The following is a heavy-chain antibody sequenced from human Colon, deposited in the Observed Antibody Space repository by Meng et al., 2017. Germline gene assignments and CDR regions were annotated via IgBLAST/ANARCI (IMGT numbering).Heavy chain of an antibody. J-gene: IGHJ5*02. V-gene: IGHV4-4*07. Sequence: VPLQGPGPGLVKPSETLSLTCTVSGGSMSGYYWNWIRQPAGKGLEWIGHIYSSGRTNYNPSLKSRVTISVDSSKNQFSLNLTSVTAADTAVYFCARVQRFCTGGICSNWFDPWGQGTLVTVSS. CDR1: GGSMSGYY. CDR2: IYSSGRT. D-gene: IGHD2-15*01. CDR3: ARVQRFCTGGICSNWFDP.